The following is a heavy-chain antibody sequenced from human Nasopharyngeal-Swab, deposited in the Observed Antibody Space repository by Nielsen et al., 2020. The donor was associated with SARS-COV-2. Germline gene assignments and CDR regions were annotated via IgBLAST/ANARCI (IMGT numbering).Heavy chain of an antibody. CDR1: GYTFTSYY. CDR3: ARESEGPSDYYYYGMDV. J-gene: IGHJ6*02. V-gene: IGHV1-46*01. Sequence: ASVKVSCKASGYTFTSYYIYWVRQAPAQGLEWMGIINPNGGNTNYAQKLQGRVTMTTDTSTSTAYMELRSLRSDDTAVYYCARESEGPSDYYYYGMDVWGQGTTVTVSS. CDR2: INPNGGNT.